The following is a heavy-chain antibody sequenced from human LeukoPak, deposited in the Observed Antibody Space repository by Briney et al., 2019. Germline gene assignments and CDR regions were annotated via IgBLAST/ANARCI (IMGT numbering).Heavy chain of an antibody. CDR1: GFTFDDYA. V-gene: IGHV3-74*01. CDR2: IRSDGSST. Sequence: GRSLRLSCAASGFTFDDYAMHWVRQAPGKGLVWVSRIRSDGSSTNYADSVKGRFTISRDNAKNTLYLQMNSLRAEDAAIYYCARDSGYDNGDFDYWGQGTLVTVSS. J-gene: IGHJ4*02. CDR3: ARDSGYDNGDFDY. D-gene: IGHD5-12*01.